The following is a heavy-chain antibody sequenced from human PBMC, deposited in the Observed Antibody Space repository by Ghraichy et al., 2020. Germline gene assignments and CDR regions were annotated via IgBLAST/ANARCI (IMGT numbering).Heavy chain of an antibody. J-gene: IGHJ4*02. D-gene: IGHD3-3*01. V-gene: IGHV1-3*01. CDR3: ARVTGPHYDFWSGYQYGDFDY. CDR1: GYTFTSYA. Sequence: ASVKVSCKASGYTFTSYAMHWVRQAPGQRLEWMGWINAGNGNTKYSQKFQGRVTITRDTSASTAYMELSSLRSEDTAVYYCARVTGPHYDFWSGYQYGDFDYWGQGTLVTVSS. CDR2: INAGNGNT.